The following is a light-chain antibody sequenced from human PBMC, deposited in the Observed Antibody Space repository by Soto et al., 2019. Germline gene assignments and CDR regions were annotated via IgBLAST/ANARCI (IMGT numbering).Light chain of an antibody. CDR2: GTS. V-gene: IGKV3-15*01. J-gene: IGKJ4*01. CDR1: QTVRNN. CDR3: QQYNDWPPLT. Sequence: EIVMTQSPDTLSVSPGESATLSCRASQTVRNNLAWYQQKPGQAPRLLIYGTSTRATGVPARFSGSGSGTEFTLTISNLQSEDFAVYYCQQYNDWPPLTFGGGTKVDIK.